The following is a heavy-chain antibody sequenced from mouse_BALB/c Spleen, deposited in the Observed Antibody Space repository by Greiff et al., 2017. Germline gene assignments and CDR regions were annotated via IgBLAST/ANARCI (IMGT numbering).Heavy chain of an antibody. CDR1: GFTFSSYA. CDR3: AREAVVEENWYFDV. D-gene: IGHD1-1*01. J-gene: IGHJ1*01. Sequence: EVHLVESGGGLVKPGGSLKLSCAASGFTFSSYAMSWVRQSPEKRLEWVAEISNGGSTYYPDSVKGRFTISRDNAKNTLYLQMSSLKSEDTAMYYCAREAVVEENWYFDVWGAGTTVTVSS. CDR2: ISNGGST. V-gene: IGHV5-6-3*01.